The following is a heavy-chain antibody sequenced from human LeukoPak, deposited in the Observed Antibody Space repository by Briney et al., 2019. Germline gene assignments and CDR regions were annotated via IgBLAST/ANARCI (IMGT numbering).Heavy chain of an antibody. CDR1: GGTFSSYA. Sequence: ASVKVSCKASGGTFSSYAISWVRQAPGQGLEWMGRIIPIFGTANYAQKFQGRVTITTDESTSTAYMELSSLRSEDTAVYYCASYSSGWSYYYYMDVWGEGTTVTVSS. J-gene: IGHJ6*03. D-gene: IGHD6-19*01. V-gene: IGHV1-69*05. CDR3: ASYSSGWSYYYYMDV. CDR2: IIPIFGTA.